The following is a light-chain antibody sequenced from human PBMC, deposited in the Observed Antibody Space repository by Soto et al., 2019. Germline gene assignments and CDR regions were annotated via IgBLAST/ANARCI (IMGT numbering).Light chain of an antibody. CDR3: QQYDSSPLT. CDR2: GAS. V-gene: IGKV3-20*01. CDR1: QSVTSNY. J-gene: IGKJ4*01. Sequence: EIVLTQSPGTLSVAPEERATLSCRASQSVTSNYLAWYQQRPGQAPRLLIYGASNRATGVPDRFSGSGSGTDFTLTISRLEPEDLAVYYCQQYDSSPLTFGGGTKVEIK.